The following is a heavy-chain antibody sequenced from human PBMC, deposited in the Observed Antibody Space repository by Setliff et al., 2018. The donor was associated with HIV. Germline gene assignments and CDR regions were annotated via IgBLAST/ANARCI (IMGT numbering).Heavy chain of an antibody. Sequence: GASVKVSCKASGYTFTGYYVHWVRQAPGQRLEWMGRIIPKSGGTNYAQNFQGRVTMTRDASISTVYMELTSLRSDDTAIYYCARDANYGSSGYDREYFDYWGQGTLVTVSS. D-gene: IGHD5-12*01. CDR1: GYTFTGYY. CDR2: IIPKSGGT. V-gene: IGHV1-2*06. CDR3: ARDANYGSSGYDREYFDY. J-gene: IGHJ4*02.